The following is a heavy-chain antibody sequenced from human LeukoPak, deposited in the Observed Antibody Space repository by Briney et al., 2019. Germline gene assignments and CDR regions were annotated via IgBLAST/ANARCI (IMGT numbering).Heavy chain of an antibody. CDR3: ARGCQVWIQLKERCAFDI. V-gene: IGHV3-13*05. CDR1: GFTSSSYD. Sequence: GGSLRLSCAASGFTSSSYDMHWVRQATGKGLEWVSAIGTAGDPYYPGSVKGRFTISRENAKNSLYLQMNSLRAGDTAVYYCARGCQVWIQLKERCAFDIWGQGTMVTVSS. D-gene: IGHD5-18*01. J-gene: IGHJ3*02. CDR2: IGTAGDP.